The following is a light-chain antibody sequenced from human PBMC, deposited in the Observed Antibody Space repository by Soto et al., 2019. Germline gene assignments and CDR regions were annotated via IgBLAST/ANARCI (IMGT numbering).Light chain of an antibody. CDR3: QQYDSSSPT. CDR1: QNISVW. V-gene: IGKV1-5*01. Sequence: DIQMTQSPSTLSASVGDGVTITCRASQNISVWLAWYQQRPGKAPQFLIYDASNLETGVSSRFSGSGSGTDFTLTIRSLQPDDFATYYCQQYDSSSPTFGQGTKLEIK. CDR2: DAS. J-gene: IGKJ2*01.